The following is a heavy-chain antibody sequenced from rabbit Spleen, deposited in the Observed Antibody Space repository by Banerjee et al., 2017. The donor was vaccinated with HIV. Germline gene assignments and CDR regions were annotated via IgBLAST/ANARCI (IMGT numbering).Heavy chain of an antibody. CDR1: GFSFSASDW. D-gene: IGHD2-1*01. CDR3: ARGSAAMTMVITGFYFNL. Sequence: QSLEESGGDLVKPGASLTLTCTASGFSFSASDWICWVRQAPGKGLEWIACIDTNDGDTDYANWPKGRFTISKTSSTTVTLQMTSLTAADTATYFCARGSAAMTMVITGFYFNLWGQGTLVTVS. J-gene: IGHJ4*01. V-gene: IGHV1S40*01. CDR2: IDTNDGDT.